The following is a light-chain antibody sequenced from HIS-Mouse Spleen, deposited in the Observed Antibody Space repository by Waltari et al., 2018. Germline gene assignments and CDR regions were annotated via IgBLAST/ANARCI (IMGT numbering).Light chain of an antibody. CDR3: SSYTSSSTLV. Sequence: QSALTQPASVSGSPGQSITISCTGTSSDVGGYNYFSWYQQHPGKAPKLRIYEVSNRPSGVSNRFSGSKSGNTASLTISGLQAEDEADYYCSSYTSSSTLVFGTGTKVTVL. J-gene: IGLJ1*01. V-gene: IGLV2-14*01. CDR2: EVS. CDR1: SSDVGGYNY.